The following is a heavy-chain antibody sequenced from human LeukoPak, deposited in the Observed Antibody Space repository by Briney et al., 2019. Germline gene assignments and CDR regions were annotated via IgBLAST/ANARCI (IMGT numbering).Heavy chain of an antibody. Sequence: GGSLRLSCAASGFTFSSYAMSWVRQAPGKGLEWVTGISGSGGSTYYADSVKGRFTISRDNSKNTLYVQLSSLRGEDTAVYYCARGGYNPPRLEYCGQGTLVTVSS. J-gene: IGHJ4*02. CDR1: GFTFSSYA. CDR2: ISGSGGST. CDR3: ARGGYNPPRLEY. V-gene: IGHV3-23*01. D-gene: IGHD3-16*01.